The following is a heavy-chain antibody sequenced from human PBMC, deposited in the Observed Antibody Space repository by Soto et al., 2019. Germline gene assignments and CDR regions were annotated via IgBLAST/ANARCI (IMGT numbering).Heavy chain of an antibody. D-gene: IGHD5-18*01. CDR2: IYYSGST. Sequence: QVQLQESGPGLVKPSQTLSLTCTVSGGSISSGDYYWSWIRQPPGKGLEWIGYIYYSGSTYYNPSLKSRVTISVDTSKNQFSLKLSSVTAADTAVYYCARGGEDGYSYGRGDNHYYYGMDVWGQGTTVTVSS. J-gene: IGHJ6*02. CDR3: ARGGEDGYSYGRGDNHYYYGMDV. V-gene: IGHV4-30-4*01. CDR1: GGSISSGDYY.